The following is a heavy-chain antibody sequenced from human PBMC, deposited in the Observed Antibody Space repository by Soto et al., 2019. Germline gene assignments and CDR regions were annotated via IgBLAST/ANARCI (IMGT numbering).Heavy chain of an antibody. V-gene: IGHV3-23*01. CDR1: GFTVSSYA. Sequence: HPGGSLRLSCAASGFTVSSYAMSWVRQAPGKGLEWVSAISGSGGSTYYADSVKGRFTISRDNSKNTLYLQMNSLRAEDTAVYYCAKVWVSHYYYYYGMDVWGQGTTVTVSS. CDR2: ISGSGGST. J-gene: IGHJ6*02. CDR3: AKVWVSHYYYYYGMDV. D-gene: IGHD2-8*01.